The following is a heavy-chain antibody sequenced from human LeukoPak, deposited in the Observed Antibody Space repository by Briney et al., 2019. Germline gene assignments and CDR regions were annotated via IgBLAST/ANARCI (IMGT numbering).Heavy chain of an antibody. CDR2: INHSGST. Sequence: PSETLSLTCAVYGGSFSGYYWSWIRQTPGKGLEWIGEINHSGSTNYNPSLKSRATISVDTSKNQFSLKLSSVTAADTAVYYCARRLAAPTRFDYWGQGTLVTVSS. D-gene: IGHD6-6*01. V-gene: IGHV4-34*01. J-gene: IGHJ4*02. CDR3: ARRLAAPTRFDY. CDR1: GGSFSGYY.